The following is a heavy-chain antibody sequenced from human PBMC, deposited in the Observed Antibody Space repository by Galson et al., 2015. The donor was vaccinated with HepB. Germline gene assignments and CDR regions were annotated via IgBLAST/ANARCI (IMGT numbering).Heavy chain of an antibody. Sequence: SETLSLTCAVYGGSFSGYYWSWIRQPPGKGLEWIGEINHSESTNYNPSLKSRVTISVDTSKNQFSLKLSSVTAADTAVYYCARVKVGYRYGYGLQPYGMDVWGQGTTVTVSS. CDR2: INHSEST. V-gene: IGHV4-34*01. CDR1: GGSFSGYY. D-gene: IGHD5-18*01. J-gene: IGHJ6*02. CDR3: ARVKVGYRYGYGLQPYGMDV.